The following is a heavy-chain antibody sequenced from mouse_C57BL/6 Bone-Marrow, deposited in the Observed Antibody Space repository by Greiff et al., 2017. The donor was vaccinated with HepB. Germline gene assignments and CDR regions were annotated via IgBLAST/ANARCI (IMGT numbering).Heavy chain of an antibody. CDR2: ISSGGSYT. CDR1: GFTFSSYG. V-gene: IGHV5-6*01. D-gene: IGHD1-1*01. J-gene: IGHJ1*03. Sequence: EVKLVDSGGDLVKPGGSLKLSCAASGFTFSSYGMSWVRQTPDKRLEWVATISSGGSYTYYPDSVKGRFTISRDNAKNTLYLQRSSLKSEDTAMYYCARSTVVAPYWYFDVWGTGTTVTVSS. CDR3: ARSTVVAPYWYFDV.